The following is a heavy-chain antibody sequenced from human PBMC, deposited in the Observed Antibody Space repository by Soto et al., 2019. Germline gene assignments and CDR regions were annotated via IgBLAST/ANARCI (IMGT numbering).Heavy chain of an antibody. V-gene: IGHV1-3*01. D-gene: IGHD3-3*01. CDR2: INAGNGNT. J-gene: IGHJ6*02. Sequence: GASVKVSCKASGYIFPNYGIHWVRQAPGQRLEWMGLINAGNGNTKYSQKFQGRVTLTRDTSASTAYMELSSLRSEDTAVYYCARSTVFWSGYWSLIYGMDVWGQGTTVTVSS. CDR3: ARSTVFWSGYWSLIYGMDV. CDR1: GYIFPNYG.